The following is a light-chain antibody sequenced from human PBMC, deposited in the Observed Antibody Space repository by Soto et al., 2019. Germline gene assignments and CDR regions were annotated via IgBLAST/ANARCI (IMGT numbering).Light chain of an antibody. V-gene: IGKV1-5*01. CDR2: GAS. CDR1: QSIRHY. Sequence: DIQMTQSPPTLSASVGDRVTITCRASQSIRHYLAWYQQMPGKAPKLLIYGASTLQSGVPSRFSGSGSGTEFTLTISSLQPDECGTYFCQHHHSESQTFGQGTKGDIK. J-gene: IGKJ1*01. CDR3: QHHHSESQT.